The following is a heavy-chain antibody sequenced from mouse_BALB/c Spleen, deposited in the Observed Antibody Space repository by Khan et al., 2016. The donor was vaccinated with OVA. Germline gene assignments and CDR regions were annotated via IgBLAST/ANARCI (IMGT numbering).Heavy chain of an antibody. Sequence: QIQLVQSGPELKKPGETVKISCKASGYTFTNYGMNWVKQAPGKGLKWMGWINTYTGEPTYADDFKGRFAFSLETYANTAYLQINNLKNEDTATYFCAGSASCWFFDVWGTGTTVTVSS. CDR1: GYTFTNYG. D-gene: IGHD6-1*01. CDR2: INTYTGEP. V-gene: IGHV9-3-1*01. J-gene: IGHJ1*03. CDR3: AGSASCWFFDV.